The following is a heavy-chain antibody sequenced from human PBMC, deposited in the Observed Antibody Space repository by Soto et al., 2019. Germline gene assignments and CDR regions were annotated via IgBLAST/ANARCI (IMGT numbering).Heavy chain of an antibody. D-gene: IGHD6-13*01. CDR1: GGSITSSHFY. J-gene: IGHJ4*02. CDR3: ARLDSSTWFFDY. Sequence: QLQLQESGPGLVKPSETLSLTCTVSGGSITSSHFYWAWIRQPPGKGPEWIGSVYYSGTTYSNPSVKSGFNISVDTSKNQSSLKLTSVTAADTAMFYCARLDSSTWFFDYWGQGTLVTVSS. CDR2: VYYSGTT. V-gene: IGHV4-39*01.